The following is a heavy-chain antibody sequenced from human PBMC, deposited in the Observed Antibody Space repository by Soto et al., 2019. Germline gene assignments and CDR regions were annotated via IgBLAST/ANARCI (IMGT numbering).Heavy chain of an antibody. V-gene: IGHV3-11*05. CDR1: GLTFSDYY. CDR3: ARRERDDSRGYYYGGWFDP. CDR2: ISSSSSYT. D-gene: IGHD3-22*01. J-gene: IGHJ5*02. Sequence: QVQLVESGGGLVKPGGSLRLSCAASGLTFSDYYMSWIRQAPGKGLEWVSYISSSSSYTNYADSVKGRFTISRDNAKNSLYLQMNSLRAEDTAVYYCARRERDDSRGYYYGGWFDPWGQGTLVTVSS.